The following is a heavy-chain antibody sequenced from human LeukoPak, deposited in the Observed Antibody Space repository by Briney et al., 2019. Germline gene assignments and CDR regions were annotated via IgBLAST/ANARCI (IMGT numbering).Heavy chain of an antibody. D-gene: IGHD6-19*01. V-gene: IGHV1-69*13. J-gene: IGHJ4*02. CDR1: GGTFSSYA. CDR3: ARDESPLGRWLVHGVY. Sequence: SVKVSCKASGGTFSSYAISWVRQAPGQGLEWMGGIIPIFGTANYAQKFQGRVTITADESTSTTYMELSSLRCEDTAVYYCARDESPLGRWLVHGVYWGQGTLVTVSS. CDR2: IIPIFGTA.